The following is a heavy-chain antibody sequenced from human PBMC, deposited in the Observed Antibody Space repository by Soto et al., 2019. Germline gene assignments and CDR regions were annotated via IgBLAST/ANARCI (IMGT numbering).Heavy chain of an antibody. Sequence: EVQLVESGGGLVQPGGSLRLSCAASGFTFTGNWLHWVRQAPGKGLVWVSRINNDGSNTNFADSVKGRFTISRDNAKNTLYLQMKSLRVEDTAVYYCVRTGAGYSFANWGQGTLVTVSS. V-gene: IGHV3-74*01. J-gene: IGHJ4*02. CDR2: INNDGSNT. CDR1: GFTFTGNW. D-gene: IGHD5-12*01. CDR3: VRTGAGYSFAN.